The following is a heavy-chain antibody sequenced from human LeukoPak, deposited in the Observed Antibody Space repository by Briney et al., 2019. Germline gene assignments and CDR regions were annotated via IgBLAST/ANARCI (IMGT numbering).Heavy chain of an antibody. CDR3: ARDLSRVAVAGTSLTLDY. D-gene: IGHD6-19*01. Sequence: PGRSLRLSCAASGFTFSSYGMHWVRQAPGKGLEWVAVIWYDGSNKYYADSVKGRFTISRDNSKNTLYLQMNSLRAEDTAVYYCARDLSRVAVAGTSLTLDYWGQGTLVTVSS. CDR1: GFTFSSYG. V-gene: IGHV3-33*01. J-gene: IGHJ4*02. CDR2: IWYDGSNK.